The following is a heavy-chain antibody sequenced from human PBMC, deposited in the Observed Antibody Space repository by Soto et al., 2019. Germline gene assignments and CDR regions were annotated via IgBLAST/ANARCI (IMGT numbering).Heavy chain of an antibody. Sequence: SETLSLTCNVSGASISDYYWSWIRQPPGKGLEWIGYIYTSGNTNYNPSLKRRGTISVDTSKNQFSLTLRSVTAADTAVYYCASSTKGQTIGSWGQGTLVTVSS. D-gene: IGHD3-3*01. CDR2: IYTSGNT. CDR3: ASSTKGQTIGS. J-gene: IGHJ4*02. V-gene: IGHV4-59*13. CDR1: GASISDYY.